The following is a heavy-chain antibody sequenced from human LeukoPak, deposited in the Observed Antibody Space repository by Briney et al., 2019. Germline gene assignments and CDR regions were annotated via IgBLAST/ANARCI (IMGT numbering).Heavy chain of an antibody. CDR1: GYSLVDIS. J-gene: IGHJ3*02. Sequence: ASVKVSCKVSGYSLVDISVHWVRQAPGGGLEWMGSFDSEDGQPIYAQIFEGRVTMTEDTSTDTAYMELTSLRSEDTAVYYCARVEYYYDSSGFGAFDIWGQGTMVTVSS. CDR3: ARVEYYYDSSGFGAFDI. CDR2: FDSEDGQP. D-gene: IGHD3-22*01. V-gene: IGHV1-24*01.